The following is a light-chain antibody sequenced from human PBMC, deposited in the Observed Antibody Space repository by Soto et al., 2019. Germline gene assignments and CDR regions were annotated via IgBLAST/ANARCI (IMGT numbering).Light chain of an antibody. Sequence: DIQMTQSPSTLSASVGDRVTITCRASQSISNSLAWDQQKPGKAPNLLIYKASSLESGVPSRFSGSGSGTEFTLTISSLQPDDFATYYCRQYVSYPVTFGGGTKVEMK. J-gene: IGKJ4*01. CDR3: RQYVSYPVT. CDR1: QSISNS. V-gene: IGKV1-5*03. CDR2: KAS.